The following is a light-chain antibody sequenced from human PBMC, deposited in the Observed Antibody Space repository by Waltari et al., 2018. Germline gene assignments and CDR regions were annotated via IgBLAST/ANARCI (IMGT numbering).Light chain of an antibody. CDR2: GAS. V-gene: IGKV3-15*01. Sequence: ERVLTQSPDTLSVSPGERSTLSCRASQRVGGNVAWYQQRPGQAPRLLIFGASIRASGIPARFSGSGSGTEFTFTISSLESEDFAVYYCLQYNNWPRTFGQGTKVEV. CDR3: LQYNNWPRT. CDR1: QRVGGN. J-gene: IGKJ1*01.